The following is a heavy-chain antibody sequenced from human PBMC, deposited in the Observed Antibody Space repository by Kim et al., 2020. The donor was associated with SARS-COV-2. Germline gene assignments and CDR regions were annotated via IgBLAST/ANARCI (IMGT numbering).Heavy chain of an antibody. J-gene: IGHJ4*02. V-gene: IGHV4-34*01. Sequence: THYTPSLKSAVNISADTSKDQFSLKLNSVTAADTAVYYCTGGATITALGFWGQGTLVTVSS. D-gene: IGHD5-12*01. CDR2: T. CDR3: TGGATITALGF.